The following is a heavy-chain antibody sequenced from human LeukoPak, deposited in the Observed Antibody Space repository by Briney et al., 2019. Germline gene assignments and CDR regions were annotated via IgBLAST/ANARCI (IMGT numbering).Heavy chain of an antibody. Sequence: SETLSLTCTVSGGSISSYYWSWIRQPAGKGLEWIGRIYTSGSTNYNPSLKSRVTMSVDTSKNQISLKLSSVTAADTAVYYCARDYYDSSGYSYYFDYWGQGTLVTVSS. D-gene: IGHD3-22*01. V-gene: IGHV4-4*07. CDR2: IYTSGST. CDR3: ARDYYDSSGYSYYFDY. CDR1: GGSISSYY. J-gene: IGHJ4*02.